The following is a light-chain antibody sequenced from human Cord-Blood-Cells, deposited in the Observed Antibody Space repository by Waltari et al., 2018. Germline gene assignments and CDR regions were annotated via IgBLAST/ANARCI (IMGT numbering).Light chain of an antibody. Sequence: EILFTQSPGTLSLSPGERATLPCRASQRVSSYLAWYQQKPGPAPRLLIYDASNRATGIPARFSGSGSGTDFTLTISSLEPEDFAVYYCQQRSNWPPTFGQGTKLEIK. V-gene: IGKV3-11*01. CDR2: DAS. J-gene: IGKJ2*01. CDR3: QQRSNWPPT. CDR1: QRVSSY.